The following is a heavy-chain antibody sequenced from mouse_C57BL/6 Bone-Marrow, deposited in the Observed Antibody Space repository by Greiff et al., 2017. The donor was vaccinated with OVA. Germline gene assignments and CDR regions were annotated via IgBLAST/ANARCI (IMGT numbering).Heavy chain of an antibody. CDR2: IYPRSGNT. J-gene: IGHJ4*01. D-gene: IGHD3-2*01. V-gene: IGHV1-81*01. CDR3: ARRQLEAMDD. CDR1: GYTFTSYG. Sequence: QVQLQQSGAELARPGASVKLSCKASGYTFTSYGISWVKQRPGQGLEWIGEIYPRSGNTYYNEKFKGKATLTADKSSSTAYMELRSLTSEDSAVYFCARRQLEAMDDWGQGTSVTVSS.